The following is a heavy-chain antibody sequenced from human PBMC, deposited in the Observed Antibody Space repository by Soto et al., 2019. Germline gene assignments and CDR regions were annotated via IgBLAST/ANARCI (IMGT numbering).Heavy chain of an antibody. J-gene: IGHJ4*02. D-gene: IGHD3-16*02. CDR1: GFTFSLYS. Sequence: GSLRLSCAASGFTFSLYSMIWVRQAPGKGLEWVASITSSSSYIYYEDSLKGRFTISRDNAKNSLFLQLDSLRAEDTAVYFCGRGSYTGRWNSHFINYWGQGTLVTVSS. CDR3: GRGSYTGRWNSHFINY. V-gene: IGHV3-21*01. CDR2: ITSSSSYI.